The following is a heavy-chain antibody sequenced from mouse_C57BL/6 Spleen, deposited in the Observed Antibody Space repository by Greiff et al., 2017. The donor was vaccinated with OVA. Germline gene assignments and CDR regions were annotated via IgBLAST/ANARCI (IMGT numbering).Heavy chain of an antibody. J-gene: IGHJ2*01. CDR2: INYDGSST. Sequence: EVKLMESEGGLVQPGSSMKLSCTASGFTFSDYYMAWVRQVPEKGLEWVANINYDGSSTYYLDSLKSRFIISRDNAKNILYLQMSSLKSEDTATYYCAREGTGTYYFDYWGQGTTLTVSS. CDR3: AREGTGTYYFDY. D-gene: IGHD4-1*01. CDR1: GFTFSDYY. V-gene: IGHV5-16*01.